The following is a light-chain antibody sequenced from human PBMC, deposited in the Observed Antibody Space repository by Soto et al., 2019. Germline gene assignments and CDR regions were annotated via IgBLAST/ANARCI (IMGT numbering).Light chain of an antibody. CDR2: KAS. CDR3: QQYNSYWT. CDR1: QSISSW. J-gene: IGKJ1*01. Sequence: DIQMTQSPSTLSASVGDRVTITCRASQSISSWLAWYQQKPGKAPKLLIYKASSLESGVPSRFSGSGSVTEFTLTISSVQPDDFATYCCQQYNSYWTFGQGTKVEIK. V-gene: IGKV1-5*03.